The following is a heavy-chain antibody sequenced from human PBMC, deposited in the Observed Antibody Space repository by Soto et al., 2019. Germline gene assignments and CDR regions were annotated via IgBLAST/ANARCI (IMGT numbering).Heavy chain of an antibody. CDR1: GGSISSGGYS. J-gene: IGHJ4*02. D-gene: IGHD2-21*01. Sequence: QLQLQESGSGLVKPSQTLSLTCAVSGGSISSGGYSWSWIRQPPGKGLEWIGYSYHSGSTYYNPSLKSRGTISVDRPKNQFSRKLSSVTAADTAVDYGARVVGGYYFDYWGQGTLVTVSS. CDR3: ARVVGGYYFDY. V-gene: IGHV4-30-2*01. CDR2: SYHSGST.